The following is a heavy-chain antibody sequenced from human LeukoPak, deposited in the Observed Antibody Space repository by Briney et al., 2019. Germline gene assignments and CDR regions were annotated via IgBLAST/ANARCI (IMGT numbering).Heavy chain of an antibody. V-gene: IGHV1-18*01. CDR1: GYSFVGYG. J-gene: IGHJ5*02. Sequence: GASVKVSCKASGYSFVGYGITWVRQAPGQGLEWMGWFNPENGNTNYAQKVQGRVTITTDESTSTAYMELSSLRSEDTAVYYCARVGRITIFGVARGANWFDPWGQGTLVTVSS. CDR2: FNPENGNT. CDR3: ARVGRITIFGVARGANWFDP. D-gene: IGHD3-3*01.